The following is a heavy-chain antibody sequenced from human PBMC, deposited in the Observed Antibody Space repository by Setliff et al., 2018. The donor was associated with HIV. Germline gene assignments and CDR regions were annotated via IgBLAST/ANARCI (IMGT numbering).Heavy chain of an antibody. CDR3: ATWTRAETSENFQH. V-gene: IGHV5-51*01. CDR2: IYPGDSDT. CDR1: GYSFTIYW. J-gene: IGHJ1*01. Sequence: GESLKISCKASGYSFTIYWIGWVRQMPGKGLEWMGVIYPGDSDTRYSPSFQGQVTISADKSITTAYVQWSSLKASDTAVYYCATWTRAETSENFQHWGQGTLVTVSS. D-gene: IGHD4-17*01.